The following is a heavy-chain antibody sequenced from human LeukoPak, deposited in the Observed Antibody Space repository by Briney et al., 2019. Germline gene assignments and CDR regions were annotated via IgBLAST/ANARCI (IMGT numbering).Heavy chain of an antibody. Sequence: PSETLSLTCTVSSGSISRYYWSWIRQPPGKGLDWIGYIYYTGSTYYNPSLKSRVTISVDTSKNQFSLKLSSVTAADTAVYYCARGQYSSSWDYFDYWGQGTLVTVSS. CDR1: SGSISRYY. CDR3: ARGQYSSSWDYFDY. D-gene: IGHD6-13*01. CDR2: IYYTGST. J-gene: IGHJ4*02. V-gene: IGHV4-59*01.